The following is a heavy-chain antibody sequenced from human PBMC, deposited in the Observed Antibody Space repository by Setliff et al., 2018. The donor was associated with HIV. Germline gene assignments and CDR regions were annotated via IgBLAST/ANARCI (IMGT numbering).Heavy chain of an antibody. CDR2: ISGSGDST. D-gene: IGHD6-13*01. CDR1: GFTFSHYA. CDR3: AKVTRYDSTWYDAEYCQQ. V-gene: IGHV3-23*01. Sequence: GSLRLSCAASGFTFSHYAMTWVRQAPGKGLEWVSAISGSGDSTYYADSVKGRFTISRDNSKNTLYLQMNSLGAEDTALYYCAKVTRYDSTWYDAEYCQQWGQGTLVTVSS. J-gene: IGHJ1*01.